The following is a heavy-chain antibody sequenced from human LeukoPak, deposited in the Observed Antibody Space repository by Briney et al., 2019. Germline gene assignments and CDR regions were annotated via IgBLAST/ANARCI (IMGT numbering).Heavy chain of an antibody. CDR3: VRLGYYYDSSGYLPHFDY. D-gene: IGHD3-22*01. CDR2: ISYSGTT. V-gene: IGHV4-39*01. Sequence: SETLSLTCTVSSASITSSPYFWGWIRQSPGKGLEWIGSISYSGTTYYNPSLKSRVTISVDTSKNQFSLKLNSVTAADTAVYYCVRLGYYYDSSGYLPHFDYWGQGTLVTVSS. CDR1: SASITSSPYF. J-gene: IGHJ4*02.